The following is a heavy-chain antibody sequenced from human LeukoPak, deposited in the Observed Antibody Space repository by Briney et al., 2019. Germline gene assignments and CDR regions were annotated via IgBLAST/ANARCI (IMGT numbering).Heavy chain of an antibody. J-gene: IGHJ4*02. Sequence: GGSLRLSCAASGFTVSSDYLSWVRQAPGKGLEWVSVIFSGASTYYADSVKGRFTISRDNSKNTLYLQMNSPRAEDTAVYYCRYFLPHFDYWGQGTLVTVSS. CDR1: GFTVSSDY. V-gene: IGHV3-66*01. CDR3: RYFLPHFDY. D-gene: IGHD2/OR15-2a*01. CDR2: IFSGAST.